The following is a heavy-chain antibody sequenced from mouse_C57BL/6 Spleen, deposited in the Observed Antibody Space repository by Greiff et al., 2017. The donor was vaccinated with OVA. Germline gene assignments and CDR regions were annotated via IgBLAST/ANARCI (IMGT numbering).Heavy chain of an antibody. J-gene: IGHJ3*01. CDR3: ARSDYYGSSYVRGFAY. V-gene: IGHV1-82*01. CDR2: IYPGDGDT. CDR1: GYAFSSSW. D-gene: IGHD1-1*01. Sequence: QVQLQHSGPELVKPGASVKISCKASGYAFSSSWMNWVKQRPGKGLEWIGRIYPGDGDTNYNGKFKGKATLTADKSSSTAYMQLSSLTSEDSAVYFCARSDYYGSSYVRGFAYWGQGTLVTVSA.